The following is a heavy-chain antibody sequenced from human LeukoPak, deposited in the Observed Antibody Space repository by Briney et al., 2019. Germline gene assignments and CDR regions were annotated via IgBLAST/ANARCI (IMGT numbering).Heavy chain of an antibody. J-gene: IGHJ4*02. CDR2: INPNSGGT. V-gene: IGHV1-2*02. CDR3: ARDNADILVAGTVYYFDY. D-gene: IGHD6-19*01. CDR1: GYTFTGYY. Sequence: ASVKVSCKASGYTFTGYYMHWVRQAPGQGLEWMGWINPNSGGTNYAQKFQGRVTMTRDTSISTAYMELSRLRSDDTAVYYCARDNADILVAGTVYYFDYWGQGTLVTVS.